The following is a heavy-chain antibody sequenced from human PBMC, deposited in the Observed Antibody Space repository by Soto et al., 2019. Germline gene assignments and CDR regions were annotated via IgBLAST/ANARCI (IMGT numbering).Heavy chain of an antibody. V-gene: IGHV3-11*01. J-gene: IGHJ4*02. D-gene: IGHD3-22*01. CDR2: ISSSGSTI. CDR1: GFTFSDYY. CDR3: ARMYYYDSSACSD. Sequence: GGSLRLSCAASGFTFSDYYMSWIRQAPGKGLEWVSYISSSGSTIYYADSVKGRFTISRDNAKNSLFLQMNSLGAEDTAVYYFARMYYYDSSACSDWGQGTLVTVSS.